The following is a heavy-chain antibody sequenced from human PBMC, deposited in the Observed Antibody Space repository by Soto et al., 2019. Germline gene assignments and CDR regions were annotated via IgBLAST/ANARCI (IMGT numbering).Heavy chain of an antibody. CDR3: AREDVGERDIAAARNWFDP. D-gene: IGHD6-13*01. J-gene: IGHJ5*02. Sequence: ASVKVSCKASGGTFSSYAISWVRQAPGQGLEWMGGIIPIFGTANYAQKFQGRVTITADESTSTAYMELSSLRSEDTAVYYCAREDVGERDIAAARNWFDPWGQGTLVTVSS. V-gene: IGHV1-69*13. CDR2: IIPIFGTA. CDR1: GGTFSSYA.